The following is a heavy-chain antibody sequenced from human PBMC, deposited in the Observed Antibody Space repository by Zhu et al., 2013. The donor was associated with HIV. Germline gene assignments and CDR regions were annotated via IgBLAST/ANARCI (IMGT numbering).Heavy chain of an antibody. D-gene: IGHD2-2*01. CDR1: GYTFTGYY. Sequence: QVQLVQSGAEVKKPGASVKVSCKASGYTFTGYYMHWVRQAPGQGLEWMGWINPNSGGTNYAQKFQGRVTMTRDTSISTAYMELSRLRSDDTAVYYCAREQCSSTTCYQYMDVWGEGTTVTVSS. CDR2: INPNSGGT. V-gene: IGHV1-2*02. CDR3: AREQCSSTTCYQYMDV. J-gene: IGHJ6*03.